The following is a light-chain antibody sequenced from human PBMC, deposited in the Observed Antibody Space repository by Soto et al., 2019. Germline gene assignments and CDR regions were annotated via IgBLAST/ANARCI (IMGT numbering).Light chain of an antibody. CDR3: QQYGSSPV. Sequence: IVLTQSPGNLSLSPGETATLSCRASQSVSSGYLAWYQQKPGQAPRVLIFGVSSRAIGVPNRFRGSGSGTDFTLTSSRLEPEDFAVYYCQQYGSSPVFGPGTKVDIK. J-gene: IGKJ3*01. V-gene: IGKV3-20*01. CDR2: GVS. CDR1: QSVSSGY.